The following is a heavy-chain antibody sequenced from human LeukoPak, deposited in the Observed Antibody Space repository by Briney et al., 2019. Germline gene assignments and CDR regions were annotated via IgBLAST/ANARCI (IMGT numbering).Heavy chain of an antibody. CDR1: GYSFKDYY. V-gene: IGHV1-46*02. Sequence: GASVKVSCKASGYSFKDYYIHWVRQAPGQGLEWMGIINPNGDITNYAQKFQGRVTMTSDTSTTTVYMELTSLRSEDTAVYYCARDVFLLDYWGQGTLVTVSS. CDR3: ARDVFLLDY. CDR2: INPNGDIT. J-gene: IGHJ4*02. D-gene: IGHD2-8*02.